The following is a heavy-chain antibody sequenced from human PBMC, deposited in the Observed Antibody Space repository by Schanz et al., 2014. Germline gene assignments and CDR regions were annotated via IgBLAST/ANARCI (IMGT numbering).Heavy chain of an antibody. CDR2: IIPILGIA. CDR1: GGTFTTYT. V-gene: IGHV1-69*02. Sequence: QVQLVQSGAGVKKPGSSWKFSCRPSGGTFTTYTFSWWRKSPGQGLEWMGRIIPILGIANYAQKFQGRVTITADKSTFTAYMDVSSLRSEDTAVYYCASSGAGYSSSWDFDYWGQGTLVTVSS. CDR3: ASSGAGYSSSWDFDY. J-gene: IGHJ4*02. D-gene: IGHD6-13*01.